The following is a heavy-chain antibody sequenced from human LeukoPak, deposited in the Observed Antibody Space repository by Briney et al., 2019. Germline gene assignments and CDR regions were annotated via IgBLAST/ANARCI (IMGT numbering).Heavy chain of an antibody. CDR1: GGSFSGYY. CDR2: INHSGST. J-gene: IGHJ5*02. Sequence: SETLSLTCAVYGGSFSGYYWSWIRQPPGKGLEWIGEINHSGSTNYNPSLKSRVTISVDTSKNRFSLKLSSVTAADTAVYYCARGYGNYYGSGSYYNRRWFDPWGQGTLVTVSS. D-gene: IGHD3-10*01. V-gene: IGHV4-34*01. CDR3: ARGYGNYYGSGSYYNRRWFDP.